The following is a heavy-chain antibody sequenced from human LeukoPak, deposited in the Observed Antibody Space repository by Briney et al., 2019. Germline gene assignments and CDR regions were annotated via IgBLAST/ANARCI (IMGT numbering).Heavy chain of an antibody. Sequence: ASVKVSCKVSGYTLTELSMHWVRQAPGKGLEWMGSFDPENGETLYAQEFQGRVTLTEDTSADTAYMELLSLRSEDTAVYYCTRSAVVLPYSFDYWGQGTLVTVSS. J-gene: IGHJ4*02. CDR1: GYTLTELS. D-gene: IGHD6-19*01. V-gene: IGHV1-24*01. CDR2: FDPENGET. CDR3: TRSAVVLPYSFDY.